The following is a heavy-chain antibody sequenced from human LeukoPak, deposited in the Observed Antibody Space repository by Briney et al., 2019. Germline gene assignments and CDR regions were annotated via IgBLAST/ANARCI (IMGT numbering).Heavy chain of an antibody. V-gene: IGHV3-30*04. Sequence: GRSLRLSCAASGFTFSSYAMHWVRQAPGKGLEWVAVISYDGSNKYYADSVKGRFTISRDNSKNTLYLHMNSLRAEDTAVYYCARRAGIYSHPYDYWGQGTLVTVSS. D-gene: IGHD1-14*01. J-gene: IGHJ4*02. CDR1: GFTFSSYA. CDR3: ARRAGIYSHPYDY. CDR2: ISYDGSNK.